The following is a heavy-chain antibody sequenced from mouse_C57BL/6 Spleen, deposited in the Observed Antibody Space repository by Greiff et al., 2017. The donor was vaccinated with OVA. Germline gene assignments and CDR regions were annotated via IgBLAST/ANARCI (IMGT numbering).Heavy chain of an antibody. CDR3: ARSPGSRGAWFAY. V-gene: IGHV1-53*01. J-gene: IGHJ3*01. D-gene: IGHD1-1*01. CDR1: GYTFTSYW. Sequence: VQLQQPGTELVKPGASVKLSCKASGYTFTSYWMHWVKQRPGQGLEWIGNINPSNGGTNYNEKFKSKATLTVDKSSSTAYMQLSSLTSEDSAVYYCARSPGSRGAWFAYWGQGTLVTVSA. CDR2: INPSNGGT.